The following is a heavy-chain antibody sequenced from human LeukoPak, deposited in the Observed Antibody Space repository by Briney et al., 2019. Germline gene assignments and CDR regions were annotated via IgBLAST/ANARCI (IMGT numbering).Heavy chain of an antibody. J-gene: IGHJ4*02. V-gene: IGHV4-34*01. CDR1: GGSFSGYY. D-gene: IGHD6-6*01. CDR2: INHSGST. CDR3: ARSQKGSSSSY. Sequence: SETLSLTRAVYGGSFSGYYWSWIRQPPGKGLEWIGEINHSGSTNYNPSLKSRVTISVDTSKNQFSLKLSSVTAADTAVYYCARSQKGSSSSYWGQGTLVTVSS.